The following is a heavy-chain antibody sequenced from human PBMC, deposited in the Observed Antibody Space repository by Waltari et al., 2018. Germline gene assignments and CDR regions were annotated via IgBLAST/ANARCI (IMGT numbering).Heavy chain of an antibody. CDR1: GFTVDDYA. J-gene: IGHJ4*02. D-gene: IGHD1-26*01. V-gene: IGHV3-9*01. CDR2: ISWNSGSI. Sequence: EVQLVESGGGLVQPGRSLRLSCAASGFTVDDYAMHWVRPAPGKGLDGVSGISWNSGSIGYADSVKGRFTISRDNAKNSLYLQMNSLRAEDTALYYCAKAVGATHFDYWGQGTLVTVSS. CDR3: AKAVGATHFDY.